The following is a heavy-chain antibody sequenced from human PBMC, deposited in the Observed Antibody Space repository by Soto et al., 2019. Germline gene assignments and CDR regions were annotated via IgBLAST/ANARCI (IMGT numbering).Heavy chain of an antibody. CDR2: IYPGDSAS. CDR1: GYSFTSYW. CDR3: ARHVDFGENRNWFDP. Sequence: GESLKISCKGSGYSFTSYWIGWVRQMPGKGLEWMGIIYPGDSASRYSPSFQGQVTISADKSISTAYLQWSSLKASDTAMYYRARHVDFGENRNWFDPWGQGTLVTVSS. D-gene: IGHD3-3*01. J-gene: IGHJ5*02. V-gene: IGHV5-51*01.